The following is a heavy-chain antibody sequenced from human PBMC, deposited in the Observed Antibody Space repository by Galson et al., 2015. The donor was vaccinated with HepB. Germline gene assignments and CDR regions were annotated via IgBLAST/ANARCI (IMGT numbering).Heavy chain of an antibody. CDR3: TTGTQYSYGSGGEFQH. CDR2: IKSKTDGGTT. J-gene: IGHJ1*01. V-gene: IGHV3-15*07. Sequence: LRLSCAASGFTFSNAWMNWVRQAPGKGLEWVGRIKSKTDGGTTGYAAPVKGRFTISRDDSKNTLYLQMNSLKTEDTAVYYCTTGTQYSYGSGGEFQHWGQGTLVTVSS. CDR1: GFTFSNAW. D-gene: IGHD5-18*01.